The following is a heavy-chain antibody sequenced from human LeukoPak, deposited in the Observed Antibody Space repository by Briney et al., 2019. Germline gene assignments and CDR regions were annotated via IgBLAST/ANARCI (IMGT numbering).Heavy chain of an antibody. CDR2: IRSKANSYAT. CDR1: GFTFSGSA. CDR3: TRGYWDFDY. J-gene: IGHJ4*02. Sequence: GGSLRLSCAASGFTFSGSAMHWVRQASGKGLEWVGRIRSKANSYATAYAASVKGRFTISRDDSKNTAYLQMNSLKTEDTAVYYCTRGYWDFDYWGRGTLVTVSS. V-gene: IGHV3-73*01. D-gene: IGHD2-8*02.